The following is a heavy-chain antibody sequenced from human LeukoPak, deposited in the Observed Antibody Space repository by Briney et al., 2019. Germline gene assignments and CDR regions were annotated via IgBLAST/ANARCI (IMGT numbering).Heavy chain of an antibody. J-gene: IGHJ4*02. D-gene: IGHD3-22*01. Sequence: SETLSLTCAVYGGSFRGYYWSWIRQPPGKGLEWIGEINHSGSTNYNPSLKSRVTISVDTSKNQFSLKLSSVTAADTAVHYCARVAFYYYDSSGYYRYWGQGTLVTVSS. CDR2: INHSGST. CDR3: ARVAFYYYDSSGYYRY. CDR1: GGSFRGYY. V-gene: IGHV4-34*01.